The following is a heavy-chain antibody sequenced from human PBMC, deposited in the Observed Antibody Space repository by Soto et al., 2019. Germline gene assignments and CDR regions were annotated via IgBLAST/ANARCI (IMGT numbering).Heavy chain of an antibody. CDR1: GYTFTSYY. V-gene: IGHV1-46*03. CDR2: INPSGGST. D-gene: IGHD3-10*01. Sequence: GASVKVSCKASGYTFTSYYMHWVRQAPGQGLEWMGIINPSGGSTSYAQKFQGRVTMTRDTSTSTVYMELSSLRSEDTAVYYCARGTMVRGVAQLDDYWGQGSLVTVSS. J-gene: IGHJ4*02. CDR3: ARGTMVRGVAQLDDY.